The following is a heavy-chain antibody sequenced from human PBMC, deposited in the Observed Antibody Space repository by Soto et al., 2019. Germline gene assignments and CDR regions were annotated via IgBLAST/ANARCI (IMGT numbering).Heavy chain of an antibody. CDR1: GFTFSSYA. V-gene: IGHV3-30-3*01. CDR2: ISYDGSNK. Sequence: QVQLVESGGGVVQPGRSLRLSCAASGFTFSSYAMHWVRQAPGKGLEWVAVISYDGSNKYYVDSVKGRFTLSRDNSKNTLYLQMNSLSAEDTAVYYCARDQGTHMAREYADGVDVWGQGTTVTVSS. CDR3: ARDQGTHMAREYADGVDV. D-gene: IGHD3-10*01. J-gene: IGHJ6*02.